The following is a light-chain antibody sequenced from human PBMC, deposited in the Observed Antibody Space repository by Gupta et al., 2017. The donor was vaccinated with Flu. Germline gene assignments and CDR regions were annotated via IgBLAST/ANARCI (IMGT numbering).Light chain of an antibody. CDR3: QVWDSSSDQVV. CDR1: NIGGKS. Sequence: SYVLTQSPSVSVAPGQPARISCAGNNIGGKSVHWYRQKPGQAPVLVVYDVSDRPSGIPERFSGSNSGNTASLTSSRVEAGDEADYYCQVWDSSSDQVVFGGGTKLTVL. J-gene: IGLJ3*02. CDR2: DVS. V-gene: IGLV3-21*02.